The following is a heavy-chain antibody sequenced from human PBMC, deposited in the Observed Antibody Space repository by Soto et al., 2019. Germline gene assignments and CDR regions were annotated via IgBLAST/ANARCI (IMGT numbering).Heavy chain of an antibody. CDR2: ISFDGSNK. V-gene: IGHV3-30*18. Sequence: GGSLRLSCAASGFTFISYGMHWVRQAPGKGLEWVAVISFDGSNKDYAESVEGRFTISRDNSKNTLYLQMNSLRPEDTAVYYCAKDQGYGDSRFTIDYWGQGALVTVSS. CDR3: AKDQGYGDSRFTIDY. J-gene: IGHJ4*02. CDR1: GFTFISYG. D-gene: IGHD4-17*01.